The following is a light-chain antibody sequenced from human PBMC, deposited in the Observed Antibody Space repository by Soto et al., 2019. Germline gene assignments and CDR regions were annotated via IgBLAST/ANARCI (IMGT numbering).Light chain of an antibody. Sequence: EIVMTQSPATLSVSPGERATLSCRASQSVSHNVAWYQQKPGQAPRLLIYGASNRATGAPARFSGSGSGTEFTLTISSLQSEDFAVYYCQQYNQWPPLTFGGGIKVEIK. J-gene: IGKJ4*01. CDR2: GAS. CDR3: QQYNQWPPLT. CDR1: QSVSHN. V-gene: IGKV3-15*01.